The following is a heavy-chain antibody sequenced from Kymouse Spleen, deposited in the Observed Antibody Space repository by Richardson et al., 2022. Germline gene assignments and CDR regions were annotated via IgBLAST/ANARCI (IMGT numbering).Heavy chain of an antibody. V-gene: IGHV3-33*01. CDR3: ARGYSSSWSFYYFDY. CDR2: IWYDGSNK. J-gene: IGHJ4*02. Sequence: QVQLVESGGGVVQPGRSLRLSCAASGFTFSSYGMHWVRQAPGKGLEWVAVIWYDGSNKYYADSVKGRFTISRDNSKNTLYLQMNSLRAEDTAVYYCARGYSSSWSFYYFDYWGQGTLVTVSS. D-gene: IGHD6-13*01. CDR1: GFTFSSYG.